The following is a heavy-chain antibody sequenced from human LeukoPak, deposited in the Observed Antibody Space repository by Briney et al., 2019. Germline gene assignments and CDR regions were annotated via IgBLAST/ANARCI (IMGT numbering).Heavy chain of an antibody. Sequence: ASVKVSCKASGYTFTSYAINWVRQATGQGLEWMGWMNPNSGNTGYAQKFQGRVTMTRNTSISTAYMVLSSLRSEDTAVYYCARGRFLEWLLSGAFDIWGQGTMVTVSS. CDR2: MNPNSGNT. D-gene: IGHD3-3*01. V-gene: IGHV1-8*01. J-gene: IGHJ3*02. CDR1: GYTFTSYA. CDR3: ARGRFLEWLLSGAFDI.